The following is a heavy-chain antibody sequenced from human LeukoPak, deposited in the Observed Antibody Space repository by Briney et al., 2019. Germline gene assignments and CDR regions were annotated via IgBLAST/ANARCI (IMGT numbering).Heavy chain of an antibody. CDR2: INAGNGNT. Sequence: GASVKVSCKASGYTFTSYAMHWVRQAPGQRLEWMGWINAGNGNTKYSQKFQGRVTITRDTSASTAYMELSSLRSEDTAVYYCARDLGHSSSWYERRYYFDYWGQGTLVTVSS. CDR3: ARDLGHSSSWYERRYYFDY. V-gene: IGHV1-3*01. CDR1: GYTFTSYA. D-gene: IGHD6-13*01. J-gene: IGHJ4*02.